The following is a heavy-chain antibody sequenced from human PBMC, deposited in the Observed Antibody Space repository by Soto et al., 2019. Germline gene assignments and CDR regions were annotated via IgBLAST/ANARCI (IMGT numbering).Heavy chain of an antibody. J-gene: IGHJ4*02. CDR1: GGSISSYY. Sequence: QVQLQESGPGLAKPSETLSLTCTVSGGSISSYYWSRIRQPPGKGLEWIGYMYYSGRTNYNPPLKSRITIPLATSKDQFSVNLSSVSAADTAMGYWAGTGTGAAAFYYWGQGTLGTVSS. V-gene: IGHV4-59*01. CDR3: AGTGTGAAAFYY. D-gene: IGHD1-1*01. CDR2: MYYSGRT.